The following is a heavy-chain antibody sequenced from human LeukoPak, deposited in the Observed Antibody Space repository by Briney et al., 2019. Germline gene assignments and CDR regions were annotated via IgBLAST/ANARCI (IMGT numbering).Heavy chain of an antibody. J-gene: IGHJ4*02. D-gene: IGHD3-10*01. CDR1: GFTFSDYY. CDR2: ISSSGSTI. CDR3: AKDLPETMVRGVIPPRDY. V-gene: IGHV3-11*01. Sequence: GGSLRLSCAASGFTFSDYYMSWIRQAPGKGLEWVSYISSSGSTIYYADSVKGRFTISRDNSKNTLYLQMNSLRAEDTAVYYCAKDLPETMVRGVIPPRDYWGQGTLVTVSS.